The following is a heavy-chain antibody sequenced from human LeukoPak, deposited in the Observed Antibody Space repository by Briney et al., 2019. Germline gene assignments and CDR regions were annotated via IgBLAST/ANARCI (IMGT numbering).Heavy chain of an antibody. D-gene: IGHD4-11*01. CDR2: FFTSENT. CDR3: AREERTTGLLRFDP. Sequence: SQTLSLTRTVSGGSISSGNFNWTWIRQPAGKGLEWIGRFFTSENTDYNPSLKSRVTISLDTSKSQFSLKLSSVTATDTAVYYCAREERTTGLLRFDPRGQGALVTVSS. J-gene: IGHJ5*02. V-gene: IGHV4-61*02. CDR1: GGSISSGNFN.